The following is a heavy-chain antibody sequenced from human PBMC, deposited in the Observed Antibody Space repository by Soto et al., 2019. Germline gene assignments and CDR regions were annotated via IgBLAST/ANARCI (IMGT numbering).Heavy chain of an antibody. CDR3: ARDYDFWSGFSYYMDV. Sequence: GGSLRLSCAASGFTVSSNYMSWVRQAPGKGLEWVSVIYSGGSTYYADSVKGRFTISRDNAKNTLYLQMNSLRAEDTAVYYCARDYDFWSGFSYYMDVWGKGTTVTVSS. D-gene: IGHD3-3*01. J-gene: IGHJ6*03. CDR1: GFTVSSNY. V-gene: IGHV3-66*01. CDR2: IYSGGST.